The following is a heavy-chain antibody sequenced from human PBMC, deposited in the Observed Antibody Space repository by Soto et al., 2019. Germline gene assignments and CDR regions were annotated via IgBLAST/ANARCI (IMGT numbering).Heavy chain of an antibody. D-gene: IGHD6-19*01. V-gene: IGHV3-30*18. CDR3: AKHRGPRRQWLIDPSDY. CDR1: GFTFSIYA. CDR2: ISYDGTKT. J-gene: IGHJ4*02. Sequence: QVQLVESGGGVVQPGRSLRVSCAASGFTFSIYAMHWVRQAPGTGLEWVAVISYDGTKTYYADSVKGRFTISRDNSKNTVYLQMNSLRDEDTAVSYSAKHRGPRRQWLIDPSDYLGQGTWVTVSP.